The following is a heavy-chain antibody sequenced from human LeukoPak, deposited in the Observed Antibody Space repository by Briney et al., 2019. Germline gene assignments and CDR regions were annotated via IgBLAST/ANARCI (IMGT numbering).Heavy chain of an antibody. V-gene: IGHV1-2*02. J-gene: IGHJ4*02. CDR3: ASGLYEGAQIVDY. CDR1: GYTFTGYY. D-gene: IGHD1-26*01. Sequence: ASVKVSCKASGYTFTGYYMHWVRPAPGQGLGWMGWINPNSGGTNYAQKFQGRVTMTRDTFISTAYMELSRLRYDGTAVYYCASGLYEGAQIVDYWGQGTLVSVSS. CDR2: INPNSGGT.